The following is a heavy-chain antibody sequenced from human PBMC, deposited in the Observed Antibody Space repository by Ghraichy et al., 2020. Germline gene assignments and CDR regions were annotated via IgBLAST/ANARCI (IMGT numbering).Heavy chain of an antibody. CDR1: GDSFKTYF. J-gene: IGHJ6*02. CDR3: VRGMRIFTASALDV. CDR2: VRSDGST. D-gene: IGHD3-3*02. Sequence: SETLSLTCTLTGDSFKTYFWSWIRQCPGKGLQWIGHVRSDGSTKYNPSFGNRVTLSVDTTNQQFSLSLRAATSADTAVYYCVRGMRIFTASALDVWGLGTTVTVSS. V-gene: IGHV4-59*03.